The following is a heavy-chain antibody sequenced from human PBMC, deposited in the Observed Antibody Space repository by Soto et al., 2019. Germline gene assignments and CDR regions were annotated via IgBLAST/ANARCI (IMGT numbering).Heavy chain of an antibody. CDR2: IRNKDNNYAT. J-gene: IGHJ4*02. CDR1: GFTCSESA. D-gene: IGHD6-19*01. CDR3: TSRRAWTAVDPFDY. Sequence: ELQLVESGGGLVQPGGSLKLSCAASGFTCSESAMHWVRQASGKGLEWVGRIRNKDNNYATAYTASVKGRFTISRDDSKNTVYLQMNSLKIDETAVYYCTSRRAWTAVDPFDYWGLGTLVTVSS. V-gene: IGHV3-73*02.